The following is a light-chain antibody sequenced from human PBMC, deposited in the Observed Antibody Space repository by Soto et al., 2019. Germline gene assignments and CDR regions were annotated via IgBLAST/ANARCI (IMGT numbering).Light chain of an antibody. CDR1: QSVSSY. V-gene: IGKV3-11*01. J-gene: IGKJ1*01. Sequence: EIVLTQSPATLSLSPGERATLSCRASQSVSSYLAWYQHKPGQAPRLLIYDASNRATGIPARFSGSGSGTDFTLTLSSLDPEDFAVYYCQQRANWPVTFGQGTKVEFK. CDR3: QQRANWPVT. CDR2: DAS.